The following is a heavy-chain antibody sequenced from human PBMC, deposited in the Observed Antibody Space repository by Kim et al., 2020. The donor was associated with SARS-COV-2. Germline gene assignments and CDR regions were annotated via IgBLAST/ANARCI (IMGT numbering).Heavy chain of an antibody. Sequence: LKSRVTISVDTSKNQFSLKLSSVTAADTAVYYCARGSTMVRGVIVGMDVWGQGTTVTVSS. CDR3: ARGSTMVRGVIVGMDV. V-gene: IGHV4-34*01. D-gene: IGHD3-10*01. J-gene: IGHJ6*02.